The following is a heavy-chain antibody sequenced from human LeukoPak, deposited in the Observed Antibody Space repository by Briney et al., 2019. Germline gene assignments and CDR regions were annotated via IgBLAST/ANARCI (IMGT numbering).Heavy chain of an antibody. CDR3: ASGDYYDSSGLDY. J-gene: IGHJ4*02. Sequence: GGSLRLSCAASGFTFSVSWMSWVRQAPGKGLEWVANIKYDGSEKYYVDSVKGRFTISRDNAKNSLYLQMNSLRAEDTAVYYCASGDYYDSSGLDYWGQGTLVTVSS. CDR2: IKYDGSEK. D-gene: IGHD3-22*01. CDR1: GFTFSVSW. V-gene: IGHV3-7*01.